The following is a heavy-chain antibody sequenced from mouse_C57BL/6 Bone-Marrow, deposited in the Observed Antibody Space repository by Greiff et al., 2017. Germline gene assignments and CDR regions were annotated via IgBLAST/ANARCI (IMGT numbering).Heavy chain of an antibody. V-gene: IGHV2-6*01. Sequence: VKLEESGPGLVAPSQSLSITCTVSGFSLTSYGVDWVRQSPGKGLEWLGVIWGVGSTHYNSALKSRLSISKDNSKSQVFLKMNSLQTDDTAMYYCASLNWDGFAYWGQGTLVTVSA. CDR1: GFSLTSYG. CDR3: ASLNWDGFAY. D-gene: IGHD4-1*01. J-gene: IGHJ3*01. CDR2: IWGVGST.